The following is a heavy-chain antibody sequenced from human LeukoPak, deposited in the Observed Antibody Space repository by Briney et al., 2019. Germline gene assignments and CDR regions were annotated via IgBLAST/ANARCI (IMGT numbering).Heavy chain of an antibody. V-gene: IGHV3-49*04. J-gene: IGHJ4*02. D-gene: IGHD3-10*01. CDR2: IRSRIYGGAP. Sequence: PGGSLRLSCLTSGFTFRDYGLGWVRQAPGMGLEWVGFIRSRIYGGAPEYAASVRGRFSVSRDDSESIAYLQMNNLKSEDTAVYYCARGQTVSGAKYYFDFWSPGTLVTVSS. CDR3: ARGQTVSGAKYYFDF. CDR1: GFTFRDYG.